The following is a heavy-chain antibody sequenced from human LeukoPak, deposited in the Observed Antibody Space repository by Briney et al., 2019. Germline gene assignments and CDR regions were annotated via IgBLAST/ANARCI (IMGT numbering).Heavy chain of an antibody. J-gene: IGHJ4*02. Sequence: SQTLSLTCTVSGGSISSGGYYWSWIRQHPGKGLEWIGYIYYSGSTYYNPSLKGRVTISVDTSKNQFSLKLSSVTAAVTAVYYCAREWNYYDGSGYPGSIDYWGQGTLVTVSS. CDR2: IYYSGST. V-gene: IGHV4-31*03. CDR3: AREWNYYDGSGYPGSIDY. CDR1: GGSISSGGYY. D-gene: IGHD3-22*01.